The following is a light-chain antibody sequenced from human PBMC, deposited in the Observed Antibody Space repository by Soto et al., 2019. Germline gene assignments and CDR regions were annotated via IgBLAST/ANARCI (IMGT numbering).Light chain of an antibody. V-gene: IGKV3D-15*01. J-gene: IGKJ1*01. CDR3: QQYNNWPRT. Sequence: EIVWTQSPGPLSLSPGERATLSCRASQSVSSSYLAWYQQRPGQVPRLLIYDASKRATGIPARFSGSGSGTECTLTISSLQSEDFAVYYCQQYNNWPRTFGQGTKVDIK. CDR2: DAS. CDR1: QSVSSSY.